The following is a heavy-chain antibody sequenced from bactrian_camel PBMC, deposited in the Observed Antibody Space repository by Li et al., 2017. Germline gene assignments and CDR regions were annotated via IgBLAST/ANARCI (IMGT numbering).Heavy chain of an antibody. V-gene: IGHV3S25*01. J-gene: IGHJ6*01. D-gene: IGHD4*01. CDR3: GADPRLFYDMEATHGADFGY. CDR1: GYTYNRNC. CDR2: ITTGTVNT. Sequence: QLVESGGGSVQAGGSLRLSCAASGYTYNRNCMAWFRQAPGKEREGVATITTGTVNTDYADSVKGRFTISQDGAENTVYLQMDSLKPEDTAVYYCGADPRLFYDMEATHGADFGYWGQGTQVTVS.